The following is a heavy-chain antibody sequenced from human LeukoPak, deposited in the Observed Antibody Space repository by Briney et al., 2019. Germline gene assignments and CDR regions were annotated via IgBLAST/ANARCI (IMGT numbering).Heavy chain of an antibody. CDR2: IKSKTDGCTT. Sequence: PGGSLRLSCAASGFTFSNAWMSWVRQAPGKGLEWVGRIKSKTDGCTTDYAAPVKGKFTITRDDSKNKKYQQINSRKTEEKAVYYCTTDLPLSRIVDGMDVCGQGTTVTVSS. V-gene: IGHV3-15*01. CDR3: TTDLPLSRIVDGMDV. CDR1: GFTFSNAW. J-gene: IGHJ6*02. D-gene: IGHD2/OR15-2a*01.